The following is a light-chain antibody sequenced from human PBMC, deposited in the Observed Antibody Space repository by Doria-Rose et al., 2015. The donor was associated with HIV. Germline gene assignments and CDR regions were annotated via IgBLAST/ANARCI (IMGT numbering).Light chain of an antibody. CDR3: RQYSQWPPYT. V-gene: IGKV3-15*01. Sequence: TQSPATLSVSPGERATLSSRASQGIGSDLAWYQQKPGQAPRLLIYRASVRATGIPPRFTGGGSGTEFTLTISSLQSEDFAVYFCRQYSQWPPYTFGQGTKLEVK. CDR2: RAS. J-gene: IGKJ2*01. CDR1: QGIGSD.